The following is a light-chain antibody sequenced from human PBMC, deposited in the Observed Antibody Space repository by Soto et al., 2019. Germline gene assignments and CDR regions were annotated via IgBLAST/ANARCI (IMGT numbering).Light chain of an antibody. Sequence: QYALTQPASVSGSPGQSITISCTGTSSDVGGYNYVSWYQQHPGKAPKLMIYDVSNRPSGVSNRFSGSKSGNTASLTISGLQAEDEADYSCSSYTSSTKVFGTGTKLTVL. CDR3: SSYTSSTKV. CDR1: SSDVGGYNY. V-gene: IGLV2-14*01. CDR2: DVS. J-gene: IGLJ1*01.